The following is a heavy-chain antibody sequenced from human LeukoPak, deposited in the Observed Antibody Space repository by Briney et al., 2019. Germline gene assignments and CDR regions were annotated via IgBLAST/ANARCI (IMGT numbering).Heavy chain of an antibody. Sequence: ASVKVSCKTSGYTFTSNTIHWVCQAPGQRPEWLGWINAVNGNTKYSQKFQGRITITRDISAGTVYMELSSLRSEDTAVYYCVRVGGTTLDYWGQGTLVTVSS. CDR3: VRVGGTTLDY. CDR2: INAVNGNT. CDR1: GYTFTSNT. V-gene: IGHV1-3*01. D-gene: IGHD1/OR15-1a*01. J-gene: IGHJ4*02.